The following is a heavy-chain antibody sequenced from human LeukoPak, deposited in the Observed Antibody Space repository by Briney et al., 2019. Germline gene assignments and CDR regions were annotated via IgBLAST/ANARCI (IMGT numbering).Heavy chain of an antibody. J-gene: IGHJ4*02. V-gene: IGHV3-33*01. CDR1: GFTFSSYG. CDR3: ARVRLKVSNQKEFDY. Sequence: GGSLRLSCAASGFTFSSYGMHWVRQAPGKGLEWVAVIWYDGSNKYYADSVKGRFTISRDNSKNTLYLQMNSLRAEDTAVYYCARVRLKVSNQKEFDYWGQGTLVTVSS. CDR2: IWYDGSNK. D-gene: IGHD2-2*01.